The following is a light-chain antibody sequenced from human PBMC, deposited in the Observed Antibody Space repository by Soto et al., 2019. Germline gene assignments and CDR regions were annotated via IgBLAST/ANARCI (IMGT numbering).Light chain of an antibody. CDR2: DDT. CDR1: TSDVSGQSY. V-gene: IGLV2-11*01. J-gene: IGLJ3*02. Sequence: QSALTQPRSVSGSPGQSVTFSCTGTTSDVSGQSYVSWYQQHPGKAPKLMIFDDTERPSGVSDRFSGSKSDNTASLTISGLQAEDEADYYCCSYAGSNTFMFGGGTKLTVL. CDR3: CSYAGSNTFM.